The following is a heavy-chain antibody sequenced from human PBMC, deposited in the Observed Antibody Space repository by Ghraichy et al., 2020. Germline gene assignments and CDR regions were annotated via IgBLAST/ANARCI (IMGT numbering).Heavy chain of an antibody. CDR3: AKVGYCGGDCYSPGPGSCDY. J-gene: IGHJ4*02. CDR2: ISGSGGST. V-gene: IGHV3-23*01. Sequence: GGSLRLSCAASGFTFSSYAMSWVHQAPGKGLEWVSAISGSGGSTYYADSVKGRFTISRDNSKNTLYLQMNSLRAEDTAVYYCAKVGYCGGDCYSPGPGSCDYWGQGTLVTVSS. CDR1: GFTFSSYA. D-gene: IGHD2-21*01.